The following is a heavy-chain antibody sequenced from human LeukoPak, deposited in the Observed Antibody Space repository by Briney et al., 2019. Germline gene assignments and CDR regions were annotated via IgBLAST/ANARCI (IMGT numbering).Heavy chain of an antibody. Sequence: PGGSLRLSCAASGFTFSSYAMSWVCQAPGKGLEWVSDISGSGGSTYYADSVKGRFTISRDNSKNTLYLQMNSLRAEDTAVYYCAKVHSLLYGSGSSDYWGQGTLVTVSS. CDR3: AKVHSLLYGSGSSDY. V-gene: IGHV3-23*01. CDR1: GFTFSSYA. J-gene: IGHJ4*02. CDR2: ISGSGGST. D-gene: IGHD3-10*01.